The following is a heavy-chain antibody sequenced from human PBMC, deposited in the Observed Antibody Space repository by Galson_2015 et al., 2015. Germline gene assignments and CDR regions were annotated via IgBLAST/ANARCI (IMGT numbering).Heavy chain of an antibody. D-gene: IGHD6-19*01. Sequence: SLRLSCAASGFTFSSYWMHWVRQVPGKGLMWVSRTKGDGSSIIYADSVKGRFTISRDNTKNTVWPQMNSLRVEDTAVYYCARDPVDGSGHFDYWGQGTLVTVSS. CDR3: ARDPVDGSGHFDY. CDR2: TKGDGSSI. V-gene: IGHV3-74*01. J-gene: IGHJ4*02. CDR1: GFTFSSYW.